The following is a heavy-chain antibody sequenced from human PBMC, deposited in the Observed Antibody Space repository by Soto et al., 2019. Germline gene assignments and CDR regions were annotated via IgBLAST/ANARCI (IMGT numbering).Heavy chain of an antibody. J-gene: IGHJ4*02. Sequence: QVQLQESGPGLVKPSGTLSLTCAVSGGSISSSNWWSWVRQPPGKGLEWIGEIYHSGTTNYNPSHKRRVTISVDKSKHQFPLKLSSVTAADTAVYYCAKTRGYSSGWYEDYWGQGTLVTVSS. CDR3: AKTRGYSSGWYEDY. CDR2: IYHSGTT. D-gene: IGHD6-19*01. CDR1: GGSISSSNW. V-gene: IGHV4-4*02.